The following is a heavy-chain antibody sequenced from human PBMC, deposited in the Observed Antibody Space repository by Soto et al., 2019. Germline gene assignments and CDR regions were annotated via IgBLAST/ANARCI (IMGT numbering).Heavy chain of an antibody. CDR2: IYYSGST. J-gene: IGHJ5*02. CDR1: GGSISSYY. V-gene: IGHV4-59*01. CDR3: ARVEYDFWSGLFEP. D-gene: IGHD3-3*01. Sequence: PSETLSLTCTVSGGSISSYYWSWIRQPPGKGLEWIGYIYYSGSTNYNPSLKSRVTISVDTSKNQFSLKLSSVTAADTAVYYCARVEYDFWSGLFEPWGQGTLLTVS.